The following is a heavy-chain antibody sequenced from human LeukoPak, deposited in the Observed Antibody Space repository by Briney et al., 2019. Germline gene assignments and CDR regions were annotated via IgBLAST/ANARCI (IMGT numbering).Heavy chain of an antibody. Sequence: GESLKISCKGSGYSFTSYWIGWVRQMRGKGLEWMGIIYPGDSDTRYSPSFQGQVTISADKSISTAYLQWSSLKASDTAMYYCAIFDFLFGEIDNWFDPWGQGTQVTVSS. J-gene: IGHJ5*02. CDR2: IYPGDSDT. V-gene: IGHV5-51*01. D-gene: IGHD3-16*01. CDR3: AIFDFLFGEIDNWFDP. CDR1: GYSFTSYW.